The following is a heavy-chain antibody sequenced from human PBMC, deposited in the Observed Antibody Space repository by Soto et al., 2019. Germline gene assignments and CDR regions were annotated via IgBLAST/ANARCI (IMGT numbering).Heavy chain of an antibody. D-gene: IGHD3-22*01. CDR1: GYVFTSFD. CDR3: SPGGAYYYDTSGYYYGPYFDY. J-gene: IGHJ4*02. V-gene: IGHV1-8*01. CDR2: MNTNNGNT. Sequence: QVQLVQSGAEVKKPGASVKVSCKASGYVFTSFDVNWVRQAPGQGLEWMGWMNTNNGNTGYAEKFQGRVTMTRNTAVSTAYPEVRSLGSEDTAVYYRSPGGAYYYDTSGYYYGPYFDYWGQGTLVTVSS.